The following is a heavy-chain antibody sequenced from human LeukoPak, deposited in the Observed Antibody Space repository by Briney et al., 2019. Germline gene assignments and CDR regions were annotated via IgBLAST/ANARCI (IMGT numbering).Heavy chain of an antibody. CDR2: IYYSGST. CDR3: ATLSYYYDSSGYPFDI. V-gene: IGHV4-39*01. J-gene: IGHJ3*02. Sequence: PSETLSLTCTVSGGSISSSSYYWGWIRQPPGKGLEWIGSIYYSGSTYYNPSLKSRVTISVDTSKNQFSLKLGSVTAADTAVYYCATLSYYYDSSGYPFDIWGQGTMVTVSS. CDR1: GGSISSSSYY. D-gene: IGHD3-22*01.